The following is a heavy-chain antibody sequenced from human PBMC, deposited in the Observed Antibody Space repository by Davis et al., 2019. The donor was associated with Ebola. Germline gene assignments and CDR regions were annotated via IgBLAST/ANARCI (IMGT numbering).Heavy chain of an antibody. J-gene: IGHJ4*02. V-gene: IGHV4-34*01. CDR1: GASFSDYL. CDR2: IDHTGSA. D-gene: IGHD1-1*01. Sequence: SETLSLTCAVYGASFSDYLCSWFRQPPGKGLEWIGEIDHTGSAKYNPSLKSRVTISVDTSKNQFSLKLSSVTAADTAVYYCARAQFPTTSDHWGQGTLVTVSS. CDR3: ARAQFPTTSDH.